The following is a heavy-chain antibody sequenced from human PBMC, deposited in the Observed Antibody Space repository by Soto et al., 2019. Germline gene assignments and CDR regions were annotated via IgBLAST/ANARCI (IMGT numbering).Heavy chain of an antibody. CDR1: GGTFSRYA. D-gene: IGHD6-13*01. Sequence: HVQLVQSGAEVRKPGSSVKVSCKASGGTFSRYAINWVRQAPGHGLEWMGGIIPMFGTTNYAQKFKGRVTITADESTSTVYMELNTLRSEDAAVYYCARASIHGSSWYFWFDPWGQGTLVTVSS. V-gene: IGHV1-69*01. J-gene: IGHJ5*01. CDR2: IIPMFGTT. CDR3: ARASIHGSSWYFWFDP.